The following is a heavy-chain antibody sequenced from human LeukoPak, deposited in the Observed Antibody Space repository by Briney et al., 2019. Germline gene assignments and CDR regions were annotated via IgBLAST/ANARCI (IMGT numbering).Heavy chain of an antibody. Sequence: SVKVSCKASGGTFSSYAISWVRQAPGQGLEWMGRIIPILGIANYAQKLQGRVTMTTDTSTSTAYMELRSLRSDDTAVYYCARDQSRDFWSGYYKYGMDVWGQGTTVTVSS. D-gene: IGHD3-3*01. V-gene: IGHV1-69*04. CDR3: ARDQSRDFWSGYYKYGMDV. CDR1: GGTFSSYA. J-gene: IGHJ6*02. CDR2: IIPILGIA.